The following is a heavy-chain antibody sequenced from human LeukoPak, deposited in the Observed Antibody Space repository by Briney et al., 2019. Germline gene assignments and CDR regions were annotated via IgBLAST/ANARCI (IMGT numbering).Heavy chain of an antibody. CDR1: GFTFSNAW. J-gene: IGHJ4*02. D-gene: IGHD3-10*01. CDR3: TRDMIRGVINC. Sequence: GGSLRLSCAASGFTFSNAWMSWVRQAPGKGLVWVSRINKDGSSTTNADSVKGRFTISRDNAKNRLYLQMNSLRAEDTAVYYCTRDMIRGVINCWGQGTLVTVSS. CDR2: INKDGSST. V-gene: IGHV3-74*01.